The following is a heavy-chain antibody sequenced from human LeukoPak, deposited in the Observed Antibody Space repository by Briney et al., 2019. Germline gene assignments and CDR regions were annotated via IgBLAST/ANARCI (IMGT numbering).Heavy chain of an antibody. CDR1: GGSISSYY. V-gene: IGHV4-59*01. Sequence: SETLSLTCTVSGGSISSYYWSWIRQPPGKGLEWIGYIYYSGSTNYNPSLKSRVTISVDTSKNQFSLKLSSVTAADTAVYYCARPTDYYDSSGYPKHDAFDIWGQGQWSPSL. D-gene: IGHD3-22*01. CDR2: IYYSGST. CDR3: ARPTDYYDSSGYPKHDAFDI. J-gene: IGHJ3*02.